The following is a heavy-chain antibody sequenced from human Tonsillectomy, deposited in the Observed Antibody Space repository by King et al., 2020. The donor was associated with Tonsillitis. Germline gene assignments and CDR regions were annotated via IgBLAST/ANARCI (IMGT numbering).Heavy chain of an antibody. CDR2: VYPSDSDI. Sequence: VQLVQSGAEVKKPGQSLKISCKTSGFSFTNYWIGWVRQMPGKGLEWMGIVYPSDSDIRYSPSFQGQVTISADRSINTAYLQWSGLKASDTAMYYCARRGEHCSGGGCYYDAFDIWGQGTMVTVSS. J-gene: IGHJ3*02. CDR1: GFSFTNYW. CDR3: ARRGEHCSGGGCYYDAFDI. V-gene: IGHV5-51*01. D-gene: IGHD2-15*01.